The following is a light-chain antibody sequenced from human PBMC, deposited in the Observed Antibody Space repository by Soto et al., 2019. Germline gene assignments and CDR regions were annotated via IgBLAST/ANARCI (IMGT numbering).Light chain of an antibody. J-gene: IGKJ2*03. Sequence: DILLTQSPSFLSASVGDRVTVSCRASQDISTSLAWFQQKAGKVPQLLVYPASTMQDGVPSRFSGSGSGTYFTLTIISLQAEDFATYYCQQLRTYPFSFGQGTKLDIK. CDR2: PAS. CDR3: QQLRTYPFS. V-gene: IGKV1-9*01. CDR1: QDISTS.